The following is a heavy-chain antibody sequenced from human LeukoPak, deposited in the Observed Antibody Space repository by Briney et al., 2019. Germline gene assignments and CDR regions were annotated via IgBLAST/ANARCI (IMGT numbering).Heavy chain of an antibody. CDR3: AKDIGGDTAMVGIDY. CDR1: GFTFDDYA. V-gene: IGHV3-43D*03. J-gene: IGHJ4*02. Sequence: GGSLRLSCEASGFTFDDYAMPWVGKAPGKGREGVSLISWDGGSTYYADSVKGRFTISRDNSKNSLYLQMNSLRAEDTALYYCAKDIGGDTAMVGIDYWGQGTLVTVSS. D-gene: IGHD5-18*01. CDR2: ISWDGGST.